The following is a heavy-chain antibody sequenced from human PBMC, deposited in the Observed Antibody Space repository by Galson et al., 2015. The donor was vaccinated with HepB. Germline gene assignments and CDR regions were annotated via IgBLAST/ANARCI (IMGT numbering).Heavy chain of an antibody. D-gene: IGHD5-12*01. CDR2: IYSGVSA. V-gene: IGHV3-53*01. CDR3: ALVRGRSGYGRVGSFDH. CDR1: GFTVSSNY. Sequence: SLRLSCAASGFTVSSNYMTWVRQAPGKGLECVSAIYSGVSAYHADSVKGRFTISRDNSKNTVYLQMNSLRAEDTAVYYCALVRGRSGYGRVGSFDHWGQGTLVTVSS. J-gene: IGHJ4*02.